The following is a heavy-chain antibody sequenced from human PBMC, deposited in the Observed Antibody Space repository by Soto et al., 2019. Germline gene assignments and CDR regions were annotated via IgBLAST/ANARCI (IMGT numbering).Heavy chain of an antibody. CDR3: AKDKGVFNWATSYFDY. CDR2: TSYDGNNE. CDR1: GFTFSNYA. J-gene: IGHJ4*02. Sequence: QVQLVESGGGVVQPGRSLRLSCAASGFTFSNYAMHWVRQAPGKGLEWVALTSYDGNNEYYTDSVKGRFTISRDNSKNTLFLQMNSPRPEDTAVYYCAKDKGVFNWATSYFDYWGQGALVTGSS. V-gene: IGHV3-30*18. D-gene: IGHD1-1*01.